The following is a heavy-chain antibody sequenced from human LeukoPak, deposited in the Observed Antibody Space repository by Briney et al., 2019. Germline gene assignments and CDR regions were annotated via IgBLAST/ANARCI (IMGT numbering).Heavy chain of an antibody. CDR1: GFTFSSYG. V-gene: IGHV3-23*01. J-gene: IGHJ5*02. CDR3: AKEAAPVVTATNWFDP. Sequence: GSLRLSCAASGFTFSSYGMSWVRQAPGKGLEWVSAISGSGGSTYYADSVKGRFTISRDNSKNTLYLQMNSLRAEDTAVYYCAKEAAPVVTATNWFDPWGQGTLVTVSS. CDR2: ISGSGGST. D-gene: IGHD2-21*02.